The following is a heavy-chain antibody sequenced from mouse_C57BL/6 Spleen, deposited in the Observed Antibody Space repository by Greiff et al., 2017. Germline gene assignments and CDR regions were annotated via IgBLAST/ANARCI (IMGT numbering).Heavy chain of an antibody. CDR1: GYTFTSYW. Sequence: QVQLQQPGAELVKPGASVKLSCKASGYTFTSYWMHWVKQRPGQGLEWIGMIHPNSGSTNYNEKFKSKATLTVDKSSSTAYMQLSSLTSEDSAVYYCARIPGSSQSLYYAMDYWGQGTSVTVSS. J-gene: IGHJ4*01. V-gene: IGHV1-64*01. D-gene: IGHD1-1*01. CDR2: IHPNSGST. CDR3: ARIPGSSQSLYYAMDY.